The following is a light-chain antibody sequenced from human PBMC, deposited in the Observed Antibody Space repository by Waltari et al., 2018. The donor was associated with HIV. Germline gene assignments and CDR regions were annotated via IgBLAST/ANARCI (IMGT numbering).Light chain of an antibody. J-gene: IGLJ3*02. V-gene: IGLV8-61*01. Sequence: QTVVTQEPSFSVSPGGTVTLTCGLSSGSVSTSYYPRWYQQPPGQAPRTLIYSTNTRSSWVPDRFSGSILGNKAALTITGAQADDESDYYCVLYMGSGIGVFGGGTKLTVL. CDR2: STN. CDR3: VLYMGSGIGV. CDR1: SGSVSTSYY.